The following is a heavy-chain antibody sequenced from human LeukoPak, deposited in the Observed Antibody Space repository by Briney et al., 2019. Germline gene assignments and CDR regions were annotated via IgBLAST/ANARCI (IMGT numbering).Heavy chain of an antibody. V-gene: IGHV3-23*01. CDR1: GFTFSSYA. CDR2: ISGSGGST. D-gene: IGHD5-18*01. CDR3: ARDLAGYSYGRPFDY. J-gene: IGHJ4*02. Sequence: QTGGSLRLSCAASGFTFSSYAMSWVRQAPGKGLEWVSAISGSGGSTYYADSVKGRFTISRDNAKNSLYLQMNSLRAEDTAVYYCARDLAGYSYGRPFDYWGQGTLVTVSS.